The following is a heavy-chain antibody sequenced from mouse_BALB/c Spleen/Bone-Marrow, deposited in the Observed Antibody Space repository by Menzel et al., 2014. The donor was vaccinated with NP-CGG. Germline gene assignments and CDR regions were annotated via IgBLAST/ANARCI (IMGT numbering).Heavy chain of an antibody. CDR1: GFTFSSYT. D-gene: IGHD3-2*02. J-gene: IGHJ4*01. Sequence: EVQVVESGGGLVQPGGSLKLSCAAPGFTFSSYTMSWVRQTPEKRLEWVAYVSNGGGSTYYPDTVKGRFTISRDNAKNTLYLQMSSLKSEDTAMYYCARGIRGSGMDYWGQGTSVTVSS. V-gene: IGHV5-12-2*01. CDR3: ARGIRGSGMDY. CDR2: VSNGGGST.